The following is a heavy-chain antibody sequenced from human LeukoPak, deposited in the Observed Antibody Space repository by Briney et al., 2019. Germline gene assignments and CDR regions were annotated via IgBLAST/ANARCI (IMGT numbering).Heavy chain of an antibody. Sequence: ASVKVSCKASGYTFTGNYMHWVRQAPGQGLEWMGWINPNSGGTNYAQKLQGRVTMTTDTSTSTAYMELRSLRSDDTAVYYCARAVTMVRGSADYWGQGTLVTVSS. CDR1: GYTFTGNY. D-gene: IGHD3-10*01. V-gene: IGHV1-2*02. CDR3: ARAVTMVRGSADY. J-gene: IGHJ4*02. CDR2: INPNSGGT.